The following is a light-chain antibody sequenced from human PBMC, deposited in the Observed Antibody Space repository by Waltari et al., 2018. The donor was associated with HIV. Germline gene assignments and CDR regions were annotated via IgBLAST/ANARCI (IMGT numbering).Light chain of an antibody. CDR1: NIGSKS. Sequence: SYLLTQPPSVSVAPGKTARITCGGNNIGSKSVHWYQQKPGQAPVLVIYYDSDRPSGSPERCSGANSGNTATLTISRVEAGDEADYYCQVWDSSSDHVVFGGGTKLTVL. J-gene: IGLJ2*01. CDR2: YDS. V-gene: IGLV3-21*04. CDR3: QVWDSSSDHVV.